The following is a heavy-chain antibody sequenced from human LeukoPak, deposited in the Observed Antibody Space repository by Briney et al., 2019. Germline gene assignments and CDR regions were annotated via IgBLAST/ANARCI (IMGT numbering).Heavy chain of an antibody. CDR2: ISSSGSTM. CDR1: GFTFSDYH. CDR3: AGPMYYYDRSGYVDY. D-gene: IGHD3-22*01. V-gene: IGHV3-11*04. J-gene: IGHJ4*02. Sequence: KPGGSLRLSCVVSGFTFSDYHMSWIRQAPGKGLEWVSHISSSGSTMYYADSVKGRFTISRDNAKNSLYMQMNSLRAEDTAVYYCAGPMYYYDRSGYVDYWGQGTLVTVSS.